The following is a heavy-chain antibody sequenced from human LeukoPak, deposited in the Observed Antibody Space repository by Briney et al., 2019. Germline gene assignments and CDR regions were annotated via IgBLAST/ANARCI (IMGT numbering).Heavy chain of an antibody. D-gene: IGHD3-10*01. J-gene: IGHJ4*02. Sequence: GGSLRLSCAASGFTFRMSWVRQAPERGLEWVANIKADGSQKDYFDSMKGRFTVSRDNAKNSVYLEMKSLRVEDTAIYYCARFTRSASYEVYWGQGTLVTVSS. CDR3: ARFTRSASYEVY. CDR1: GFTFR. V-gene: IGHV3-7*01. CDR2: IKADGSQK.